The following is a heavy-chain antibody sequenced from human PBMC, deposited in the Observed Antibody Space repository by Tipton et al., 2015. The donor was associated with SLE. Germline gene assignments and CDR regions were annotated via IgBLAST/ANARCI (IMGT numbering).Heavy chain of an antibody. Sequence: SLRLSCAASGFTFSNYVTHWVRQAPGKGLEWVSSISSSTSYIHYADSVKGRFTISRDNAKNSLFLQMNSLRAEDAAVYYCARHLYSNYVFFDYWGQGTLVTASS. CDR1: GFTFSNYV. CDR3: ARHLYSNYVFFDY. D-gene: IGHD4-11*01. J-gene: IGHJ4*02. CDR2: ISSSTSYI. V-gene: IGHV3-21*03.